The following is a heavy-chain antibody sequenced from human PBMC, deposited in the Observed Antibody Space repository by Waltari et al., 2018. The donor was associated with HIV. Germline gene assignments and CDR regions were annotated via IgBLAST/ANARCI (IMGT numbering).Heavy chain of an antibody. CDR3: ARDGSSYYCLDY. Sequence: EVQVVESGGGLVQPGGSLRLSCAAAGFTFSTYEMNWVRQAPGKGVEWVSYISSSGSTIYYADSVKGRFTISRDNAKNALYLQMNSLRAEDTAVYFCARDGSSYYCLDYWGRGTLVTVSS. CDR1: GFTFSTYE. V-gene: IGHV3-48*03. D-gene: IGHD1-26*01. J-gene: IGHJ4*02. CDR2: ISSSGSTI.